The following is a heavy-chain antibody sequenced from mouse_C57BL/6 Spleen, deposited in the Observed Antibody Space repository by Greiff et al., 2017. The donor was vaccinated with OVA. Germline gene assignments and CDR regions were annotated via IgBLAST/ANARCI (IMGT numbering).Heavy chain of an antibody. J-gene: IGHJ1*03. CDR3: ARETSKGYFDV. V-gene: IGHV1-52*01. CDR2: IDPSDSET. D-gene: IGHD3-2*02. Sequence: VKLQQPGAELVRPGSSVKLSCKASGYTFTSYWMHWVKQRPIQGLEWIGNIDPSDSETHYNQKFKDKATLTVDKSSSTAYMQLSSLTSEDSAVYYCARETSKGYFDVWGTGTTVTVSS. CDR1: GYTFTSYW.